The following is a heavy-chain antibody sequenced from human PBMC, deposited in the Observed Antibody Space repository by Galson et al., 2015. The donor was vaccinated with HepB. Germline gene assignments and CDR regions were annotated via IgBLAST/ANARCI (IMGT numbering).Heavy chain of an antibody. J-gene: IGHJ4*02. CDR3: ARDRVAPGALSDY. CDR2: INPSGGST. V-gene: IGHV1-46*01. Sequence: SVKVSCKASGYTFTGYYMHWVRQAPGQGLEWTGMINPSGGSTNYAQKFQGRVTMTSDTSTSTVYMELSSLTSEDTAVYYCARDRVAPGALSDYWGQGTLVTVSS. CDR1: GYTFTGYY. D-gene: IGHD2-15*01.